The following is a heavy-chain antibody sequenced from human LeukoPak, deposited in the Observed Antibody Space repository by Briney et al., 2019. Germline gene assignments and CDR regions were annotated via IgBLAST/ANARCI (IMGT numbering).Heavy chain of an antibody. CDR3: ARVKEAFDI. J-gene: IGHJ3*02. CDR2: IYTSRST. Sequence: RASETLSLTCTASGGSISSGSYYWRWIRQPAGKGLEWIGRIYTSRSTNYNPSLKSRVTISVDTSKNQFSLKLSSVTAADTAVYYCARVKEAFDIWGQGTMVTVSS. CDR1: GGSISSGSYY. V-gene: IGHV4-61*02.